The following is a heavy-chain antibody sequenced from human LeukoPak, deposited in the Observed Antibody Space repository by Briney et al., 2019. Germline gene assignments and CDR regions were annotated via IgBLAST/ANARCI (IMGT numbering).Heavy chain of an antibody. CDR2: IKSNTHGGTT. CDR3: IGGYGSGSYSES. D-gene: IGHD3-10*01. Sequence: GGSLRLSCAASGFIFSSAWMTWVRQAPGKGLGWVGRIKSNTHGGTTDYAAPVKGRFTISRDDSKNTLYLQMNSLQAEDTAVYHCIGGYGSGSYSESWGQGTLVTVSS. V-gene: IGHV3-15*01. J-gene: IGHJ5*02. CDR1: GFIFSSAW.